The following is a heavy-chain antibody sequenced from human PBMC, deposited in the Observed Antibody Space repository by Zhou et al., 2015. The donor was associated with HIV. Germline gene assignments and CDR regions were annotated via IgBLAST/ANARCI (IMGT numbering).Heavy chain of an antibody. D-gene: IGHD6-6*01. CDR2: IIPIFGTV. Sequence: QVQLVQSGAEVKKPGSSVKVSCKASGGTFNNYAISWVRQAPGQGLEWMGGIIPIFGTVNYAQKFQGRVTITAARSTSTAYMELRSLRSDDTAVYYCARDRGAARPEWRYFDLWGRGTLVTVSS. CDR3: ARDRGAARPEWRYFDL. V-gene: IGHV1-69*06. CDR1: GGTFNNYA. J-gene: IGHJ2*01.